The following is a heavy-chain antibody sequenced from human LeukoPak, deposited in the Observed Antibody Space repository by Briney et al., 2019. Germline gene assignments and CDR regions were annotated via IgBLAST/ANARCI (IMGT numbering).Heavy chain of an antibody. D-gene: IGHD4-17*01. Sequence: TGGSLRLSCAASGFTFSTYWMHWVRQAPGKGLVWVSRFNSDGRSTYYADSVKGRFTISRDNAKNTLYLQMNSLRAEDTAVYYCARGRYYLDSWGQGTLATVSS. J-gene: IGHJ4*02. CDR3: ARGRYYLDS. CDR2: FNSDGRST. CDR1: GFTFSTYW. V-gene: IGHV3-74*01.